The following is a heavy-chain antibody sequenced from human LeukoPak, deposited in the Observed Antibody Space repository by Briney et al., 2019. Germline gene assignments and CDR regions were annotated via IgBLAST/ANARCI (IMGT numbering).Heavy chain of an antibody. CDR2: INPNSGGT. CDR3: ATGYYYDSSGYYSFLTY. CDR1: GYTFTGYY. J-gene: IGHJ4*02. D-gene: IGHD3-22*01. Sequence: ASVKVSCKASGYTFTGYYMHWVRQAPGQGLEWMGRINPNSGGTNYAQKFQGRVTMTRDTSISTAYMELSRLRSDDTAAYYCATGYYYDSSGYYSFLTYWGQGTLVTVSS. V-gene: IGHV1-2*06.